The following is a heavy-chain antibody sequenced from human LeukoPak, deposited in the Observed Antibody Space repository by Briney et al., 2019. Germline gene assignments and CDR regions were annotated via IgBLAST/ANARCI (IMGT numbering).Heavy chain of an antibody. Sequence: ASVKVSYKASGGTFSSYAISWVRQAPGQGLEWMGGIIPIFGTANYAQKFQGRVTITADKSTSTAYMELSSLRSEDTAVYYCASAGKSGYYVGFDYWGQGTLVTVSS. CDR1: GGTFSSYA. CDR2: IIPIFGTA. V-gene: IGHV1-69*06. CDR3: ASAGKSGYYVGFDY. D-gene: IGHD3-22*01. J-gene: IGHJ4*02.